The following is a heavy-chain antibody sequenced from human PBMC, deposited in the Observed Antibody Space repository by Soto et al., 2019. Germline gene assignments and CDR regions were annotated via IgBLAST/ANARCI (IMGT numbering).Heavy chain of an antibody. J-gene: IGHJ6*03. CDR3: ARDQKWLRLLYTDMDV. D-gene: IGHD5-12*01. CDR2: ISSSSSYI. Sequence: GGSLRLSCAASGFTFSSYSMNWVRQAPGKGLEWVSSISSSSSYIYYADSVNGRFTISRDNAKNSLYLQMNSLRAEDTAVYYCARDQKWLRLLYTDMDVWGKGTTVTVSS. CDR1: GFTFSSYS. V-gene: IGHV3-21*01.